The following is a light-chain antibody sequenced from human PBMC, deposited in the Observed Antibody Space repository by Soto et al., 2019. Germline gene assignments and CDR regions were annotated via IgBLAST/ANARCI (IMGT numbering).Light chain of an antibody. J-gene: IGKJ4*01. Sequence: IQMTQSPSSLSASVGDRVTITCRASQGVRDDVGWYQQKPGKAPKLLIYSASTLQSGVPSRFSGSGSGTDFTLTIRGLQPEEFATYYCLQESNYPLTFGGGTKVEIK. CDR3: LQESNYPLT. CDR1: QGVRDD. V-gene: IGKV1-6*01. CDR2: SAS.